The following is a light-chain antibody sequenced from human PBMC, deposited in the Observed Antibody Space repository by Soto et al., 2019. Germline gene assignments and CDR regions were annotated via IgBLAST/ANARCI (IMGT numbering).Light chain of an antibody. CDR2: GAS. V-gene: IGKV3-20*01. CDR3: HQYGSSPTYT. J-gene: IGKJ2*01. Sequence: EIVLTQSPGTLSLSPGERANLSCRASQSVSSSYFAWYQQKPGQAPRLLIYGASSRATGIPDRFSGSGSGTDLTLTISRLEPEDFAVYYCHQYGSSPTYTFGQGTNLEIK. CDR1: QSVSSSY.